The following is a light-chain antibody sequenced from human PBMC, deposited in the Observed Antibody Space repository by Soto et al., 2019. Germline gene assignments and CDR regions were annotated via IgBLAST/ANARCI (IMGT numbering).Light chain of an antibody. V-gene: IGKV3-20*01. CDR3: QQYGSSPTT. J-gene: IGKJ1*01. Sequence: EIVLTQSPGALSLSPGERATLSCRASQSVSDNYLAWYQQKPGQAPRLLIYGASTRATGIPARFSGSGSGTEFTLTISSLQSEDFAVYHCQQYGSSPTTFGQGTKVDIK. CDR2: GAS. CDR1: QSVSDNY.